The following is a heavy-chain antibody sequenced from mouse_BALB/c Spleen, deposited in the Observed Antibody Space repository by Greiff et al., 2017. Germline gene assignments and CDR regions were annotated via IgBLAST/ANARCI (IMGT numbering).Heavy chain of an antibody. Sequence: EVKVVESGGGLVQPGGSLKLSCAASGFTFSSYGMSWVRQTPDKRLELVATINSNGGSTYYPDSVKGRFTVSRDSAKNTLYLQMSSLKSEDTAMYNCARARLWSGWYFDVWGAGTTVTVSS. V-gene: IGHV5-6-3*01. CDR3: ARARLWSGWYFDV. CDR2: INSNGGST. D-gene: IGHD1-1*02. J-gene: IGHJ1*01. CDR1: GFTFSSYG.